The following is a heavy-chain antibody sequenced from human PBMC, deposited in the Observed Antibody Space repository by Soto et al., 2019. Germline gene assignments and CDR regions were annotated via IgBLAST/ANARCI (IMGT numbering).Heavy chain of an antibody. CDR1: GGTFSSYA. D-gene: IGHD2-15*01. V-gene: IGHV1-69*06. CDR2: IIPIFGTA. J-gene: IGHJ6*02. Sequence: VASVKVSCKASGGTFSSYAISWVRQAPGQGLEWMGGIIPIFGTANYAQKFQGRVTITADKSTSTAYMELSSLRSEDTAVYYCARVPIVVVVAATRRNYYYGMDVWGQGTTVTVSS. CDR3: ARVPIVVVVAATRRNYYYGMDV.